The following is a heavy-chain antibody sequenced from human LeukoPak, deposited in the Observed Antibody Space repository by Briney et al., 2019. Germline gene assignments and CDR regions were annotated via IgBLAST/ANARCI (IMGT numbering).Heavy chain of an antibody. J-gene: IGHJ4*02. D-gene: IGHD2-8*01. V-gene: IGHV4-30-2*01. Sequence: PSETLSLTCAVSGGSISSGGYSWSWIRQPPGMGLERIGYIYHSGSTYYNPSLKSRVTISVDRSKNQFSLKLSSVTAADTAVYYCARAVGYCTNGVCSYFDYWGQGTLVTVSS. CDR2: IYHSGST. CDR3: ARAVGYCTNGVCSYFDY. CDR1: GGSISSGGYS.